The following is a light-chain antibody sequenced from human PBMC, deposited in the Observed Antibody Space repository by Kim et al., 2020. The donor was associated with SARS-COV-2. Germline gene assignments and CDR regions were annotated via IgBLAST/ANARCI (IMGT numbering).Light chain of an antibody. CDR2: EEN. V-gene: IGLV6-57*02. CDR3: QSYDSSNLV. J-gene: IGLJ3*02. Sequence: GKTVTISCTGSSGSIASNDVQWYQQRPGSAPTTVIYEENQIPSGVPDRFSGSIDSSSNSASLTISGLKTEDEADYYCQSYDSSNLVFGGGTQLTVL. CDR1: SGSIASND.